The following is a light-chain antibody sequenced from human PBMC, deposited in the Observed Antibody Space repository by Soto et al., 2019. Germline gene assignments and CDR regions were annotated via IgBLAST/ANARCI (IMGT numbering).Light chain of an antibody. J-gene: IGKJ1*01. CDR2: KAS. Sequence: DIQMTQSPSTLSGSVGDRVTITCRARQTISSWLAWYQQKPEKAPKLLIYKASTVQSGVPSRFSVCGSGKEVTLTISSLQPDEFSTYYCQHDKSYSEAFGQGTKGELK. CDR1: QTISSW. V-gene: IGKV1-5*03. CDR3: QHDKSYSEA.